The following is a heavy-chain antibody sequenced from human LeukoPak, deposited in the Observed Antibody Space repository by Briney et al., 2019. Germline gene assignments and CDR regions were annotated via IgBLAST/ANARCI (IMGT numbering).Heavy chain of an antibody. CDR1: GFSFSNHY. CDR2: INEDGSNK. D-gene: IGHD6-19*01. Sequence: GGSLRLSCTAPGFSFSNHYMRWIRQAPGKGLEWVANINEDGSNKWHLGSVKGRFTVSRDNARNSLYLQMNSLRVEDTAVYYCTRVIVAVPGYFDYFDFWGQGVLVTVSS. CDR3: TRVIVAVPGYFDYFDF. J-gene: IGHJ4*02. V-gene: IGHV3-7*01.